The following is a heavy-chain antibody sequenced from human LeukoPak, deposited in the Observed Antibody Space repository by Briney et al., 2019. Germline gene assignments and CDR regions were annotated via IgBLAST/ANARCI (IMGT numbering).Heavy chain of an antibody. V-gene: IGHV1-69*13. CDR3: ARSRLRYFDEKITDDY. J-gene: IGHJ4*02. Sequence: SVKVSCKASGGTFSSYAISWVRQAPGQGLEWMGGIIPIFGTANYAQKFQGRVTITADESTSTAYMELSSLRSEDTAVYYCARSRLRYFDEKITDDYWGQGTLVTVSS. CDR1: GGTFSSYA. CDR2: IIPIFGTA. D-gene: IGHD3-9*01.